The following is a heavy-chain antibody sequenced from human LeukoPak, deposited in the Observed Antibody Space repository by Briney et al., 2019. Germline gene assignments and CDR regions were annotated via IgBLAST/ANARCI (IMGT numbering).Heavy chain of an antibody. CDR2: INHSGST. Sequence: SETLSLTCTVSGGSISSYYWSWIRQPPGKGLEWIGEINHSGSTNYNPSLKSRVTISVDTSKNQFSLKLSSVTAADTAVYYCARGQAPTDYWGQGTLVTVSS. CDR1: GGSISSYY. CDR3: ARGQAPTDY. V-gene: IGHV4-34*01. J-gene: IGHJ4*02.